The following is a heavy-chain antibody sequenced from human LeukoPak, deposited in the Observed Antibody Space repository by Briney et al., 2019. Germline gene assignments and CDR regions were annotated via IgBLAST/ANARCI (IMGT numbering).Heavy chain of an antibody. CDR3: AVGTLGYCSGGSCYSSFDY. V-gene: IGHV1-69*13. CDR1: GGTFSSYA. J-gene: IGHJ4*02. CDR2: IIPIFGTA. D-gene: IGHD2-15*01. Sequence: SVKVSCKASGGTFSSYAISWVRQAPGQGLEWMGGIIPIFGTANYAQKFQGRVTITADESTSTAYMELSSLRSEDTAVYYCAVGTLGYCSGGSCYSSFDYWGQGTLVTVSS.